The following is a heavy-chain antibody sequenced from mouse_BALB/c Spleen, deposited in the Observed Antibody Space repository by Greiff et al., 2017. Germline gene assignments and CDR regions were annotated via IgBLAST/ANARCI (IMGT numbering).Heavy chain of an antibody. J-gene: IGHJ4*01. Sequence: QVQLQQPGAELVKPGASVKLSCKASGYTFTSYWMHWVKQRPGQGLEWIGEINPSNGRTNYNEKFKSKATLTVDKSSSTAYMQLSSLTSEDSAVYYCASEGLRRLYYAMDYWGQGTSVTVSS. D-gene: IGHD2-4*01. CDR2: INPSNGRT. CDR3: ASEGLRRLYYAMDY. V-gene: IGHV1S81*02. CDR1: GYTFTSYW.